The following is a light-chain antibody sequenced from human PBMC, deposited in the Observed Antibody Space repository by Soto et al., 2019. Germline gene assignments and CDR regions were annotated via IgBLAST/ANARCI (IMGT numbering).Light chain of an antibody. V-gene: IGKV1-5*03. CDR1: QSISSW. CDR3: LQYETFSGT. CDR2: KAS. J-gene: IGKJ1*01. Sequence: DIQMTQSPSTLSASVGDRVTITCRASQSISSWLAWYQQKPGKAPKLLIYKASSLESGVPSRFSGSGSGTEFTLTISSLQPEDFATYYCLQYETFSGTFGPGTKVDIK.